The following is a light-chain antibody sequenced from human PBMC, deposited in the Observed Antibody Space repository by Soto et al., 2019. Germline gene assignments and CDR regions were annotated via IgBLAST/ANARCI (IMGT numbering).Light chain of an antibody. Sequence: QAVVTQEPSLTVSPGGTVTLTCGSSTGAVTSNHHPYWFQQKAGQAPRTLIYDTSNKHSWTPDRFSGSLLGDKAALTLSGAEPEDESQYYCLLSCHGARVFGGGTKVTVL. J-gene: IGLJ2*01. V-gene: IGLV7-46*01. CDR2: DTS. CDR1: TGAVTSNHH. CDR3: LLSCHGARV.